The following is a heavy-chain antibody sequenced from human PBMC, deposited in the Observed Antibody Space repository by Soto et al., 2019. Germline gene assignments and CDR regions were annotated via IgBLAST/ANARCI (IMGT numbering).Heavy chain of an antibody. Sequence: GGSLRLSCAASGFTFSSYSMNWVRQAPGKGLEWVSSISSSSSYIYYADSVKGRFTISRDNAKNSLYLQMNSLRAEDTAVYYCARDIMGVYSNYVYSYYYGMDVWGQGTTVTVSS. CDR1: GFTFSSYS. CDR2: ISSSSSYI. CDR3: ARDIMGVYSNYVYSYYYGMDV. J-gene: IGHJ6*02. D-gene: IGHD4-4*01. V-gene: IGHV3-21*01.